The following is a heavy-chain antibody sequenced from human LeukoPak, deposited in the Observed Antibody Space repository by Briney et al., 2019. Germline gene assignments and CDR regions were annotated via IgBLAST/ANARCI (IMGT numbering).Heavy chain of an antibody. J-gene: IGHJ4*02. CDR3: ARVPNYYDSSGFDY. Sequence: ASVKVSCKASGYTFTGYHIHWVRQAPGQGLEWMGWISAYNGNTNYAQKLQGRVTMTTDTSTSTAYMELRSLRSDDTAVYYCARVPNYYDSSGFDYWGQGTLSPSPQ. CDR1: GYTFTGYH. D-gene: IGHD3-22*01. V-gene: IGHV1-18*04. CDR2: ISAYNGNT.